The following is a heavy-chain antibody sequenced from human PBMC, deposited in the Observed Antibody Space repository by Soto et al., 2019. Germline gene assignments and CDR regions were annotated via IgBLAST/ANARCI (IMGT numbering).Heavy chain of an antibody. Sequence: SETLSLTCAVYGGSFSGYYWSWIRQPPGKGLEWIGEINHSGSTNYNPSLKSRVTISVDTSKNQFSLKLSSVTAADTAVYYCARGDSMVRGVMSYYYYYGMDVWGQGTTVNVSS. V-gene: IGHV4-34*01. CDR1: GGSFSGYY. D-gene: IGHD3-10*01. CDR3: ARGDSMVRGVMSYYYYYGMDV. J-gene: IGHJ6*02. CDR2: INHSGST.